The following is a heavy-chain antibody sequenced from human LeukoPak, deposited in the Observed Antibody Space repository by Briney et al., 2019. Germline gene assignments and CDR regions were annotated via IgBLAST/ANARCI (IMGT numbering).Heavy chain of an antibody. CDR3: AKIQWLAAYYYYGMGV. Sequence: QPGGSLRLSCTASGFTFSSYGMHWVRQAPGKGLEWVAFIRYDGSNKYYADSVKGRFTISRDNSKNTLYLQMNSLRAEDTAVYYCAKIQWLAAYYYYGMGVWGQGTTVTVSS. CDR1: GFTFSSYG. D-gene: IGHD6-19*01. V-gene: IGHV3-30*02. J-gene: IGHJ6*02. CDR2: IRYDGSNK.